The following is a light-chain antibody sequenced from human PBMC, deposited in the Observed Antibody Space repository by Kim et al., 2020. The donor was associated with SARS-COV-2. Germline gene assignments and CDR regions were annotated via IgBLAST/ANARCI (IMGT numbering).Light chain of an antibody. V-gene: IGKV3-15*01. CDR1: QSVSSN. Sequence: VSPGERATLSCRASQSVSSNLAWYQQKPGQAPRLLIYGASTRATGIPARFSGSGSGTEFTLSISSLQSEDFAVYYCQQYNSWPPYNFGLGTKLDIK. CDR3: QQYNSWPPYN. CDR2: GAS. J-gene: IGKJ2*01.